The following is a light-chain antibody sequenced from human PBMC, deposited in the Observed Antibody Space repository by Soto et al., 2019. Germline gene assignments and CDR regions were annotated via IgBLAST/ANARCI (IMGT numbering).Light chain of an antibody. CDR3: GSYTGSIYV. CDR2: EVS. CDR1: SSDVGGYKF. V-gene: IGLV2-14*01. J-gene: IGLJ6*01. Sequence: QSALTQPASVSGSPGQSITISCTGTSSDVGGYKFVSWYQQHPGTAPKLMIYEVSNRPSGVSSRFSGSKSGNTASLTISGLQAEDEAYYFCGSYTGSIYVFGNGTQLTVL.